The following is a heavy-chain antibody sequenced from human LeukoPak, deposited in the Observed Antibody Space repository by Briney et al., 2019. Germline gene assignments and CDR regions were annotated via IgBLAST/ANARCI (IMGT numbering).Heavy chain of an antibody. CDR3: AKSNGYGLIDI. CDR1: GGSISTYY. Sequence: PSETLSLTCTVSGGSISTYYWSWIRQPPGKALEWIGNIFYSGSTYYSPSLKSRVTISLDTSRNQFSLKLNSVTAADTAVYYCAKSNGYGLIDIWGQGTMVTVSS. CDR2: IFYSGST. J-gene: IGHJ3*02. D-gene: IGHD3-22*01. V-gene: IGHV4-59*12.